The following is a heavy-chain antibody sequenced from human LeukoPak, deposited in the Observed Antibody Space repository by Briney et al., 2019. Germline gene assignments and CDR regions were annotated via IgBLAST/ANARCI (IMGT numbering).Heavy chain of an antibody. Sequence: ASVKVSCKASGYTFTSYGISWVRQAPGQGLEWMGWISAYNGNTNYAQKLQGRVTMTTDTSTSTAYMELRRLRSDDTAVYYCAREGGPNYYYYMDVWGKGTTVTISS. V-gene: IGHV1-18*01. CDR1: GYTFTSYG. CDR2: ISAYNGNT. J-gene: IGHJ6*03. CDR3: AREGGPNYYYYMDV.